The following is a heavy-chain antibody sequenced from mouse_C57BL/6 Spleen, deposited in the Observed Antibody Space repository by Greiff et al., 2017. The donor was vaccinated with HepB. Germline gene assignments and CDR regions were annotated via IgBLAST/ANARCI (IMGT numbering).Heavy chain of an antibody. J-gene: IGHJ3*01. D-gene: IGHD2-2*01. CDR1: GFTFSDYG. CDR2: ISSGSSTI. V-gene: IGHV5-17*01. Sequence: EVQVVESGGGLVKPGGSLKLSCAASGFTFSDYGMHWVRQAPEKGLEWVAYISSGSSTIYYADTVKGRFTISRDNAKNTLFLQMTSLRSEDTAMYYCARSTMVKRFAYWGQGTLVTVSA. CDR3: ARSTMVKRFAY.